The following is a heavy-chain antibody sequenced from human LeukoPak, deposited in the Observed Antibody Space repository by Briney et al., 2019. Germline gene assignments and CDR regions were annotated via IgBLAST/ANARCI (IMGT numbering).Heavy chain of an antibody. V-gene: IGHV5-51*01. CDR3: ARWYYYDSSGYYYGY. Sequence: GESLKISCKGSGYSFTSYWIGWVRQMPGKGLEGMGIIYPGDSETRYNPSFKGQFTLSADKSNNTAYLQWSSLKASDTAMYYCARWYYYDSSGYYYGYWGQGTLVSVSS. J-gene: IGHJ4*02. CDR1: GYSFTSYW. CDR2: IYPGDSET. D-gene: IGHD3-22*01.